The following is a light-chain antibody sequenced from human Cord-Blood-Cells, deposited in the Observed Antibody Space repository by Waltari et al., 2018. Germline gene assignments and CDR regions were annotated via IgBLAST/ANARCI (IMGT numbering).Light chain of an antibody. CDR1: RSAVGGYNF. J-gene: IGLJ1*01. Sequence: SALTQPAFGSASPGQSTTIPCTGTRSAVGGYNFVPWYQQHPGNPPKHMMYDVSTRPSGVSNRFSGSKSGNTASLTFSGVQAEDGADYYCSSYPSSSTYVFGTGTKVTVL. CDR2: DVS. V-gene: IGLV2-14*01. CDR3: SSYPSSSTYV.